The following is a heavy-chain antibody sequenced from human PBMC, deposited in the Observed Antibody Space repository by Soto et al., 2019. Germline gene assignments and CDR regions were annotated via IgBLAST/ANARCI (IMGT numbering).Heavy chain of an antibody. D-gene: IGHD4-17*01. CDR2: ISGGGTFA. CDR1: GFTFSDYY. V-gene: IGHV3-11*04. Sequence: QVQLVESGGGLVKPGGSLRLSCEASGFTFSDYYMTWFRQAPGKGLVWVSYISGGGTFAVYADSLRGRFTILRDNAGSSVYLQITSLRAEHSAVYYCARGHTTVRRAYLDYLGQGTVVTVSS. J-gene: IGHJ4*02. CDR3: ARGHTTVRRAYLDY.